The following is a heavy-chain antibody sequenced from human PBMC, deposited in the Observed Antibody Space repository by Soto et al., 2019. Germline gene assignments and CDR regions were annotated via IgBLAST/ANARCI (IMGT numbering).Heavy chain of an antibody. CDR3: AREGGYCTNGVCSDFDY. J-gene: IGHJ4*02. CDR2: TYYRSKWYN. V-gene: IGHV6-1*01. Sequence: QTLSLTCAISGDSVSSNSAAWNWIRQSPSRGLEWLGRTYYRSKWYNDYAVSVKSRITINPDTSKNQFSLQLNSVTPEDTAVYYCAREGGYCTNGVCSDFDYWGQGTLVTVSS. CDR1: GDSVSSNSAA. D-gene: IGHD2-8*01.